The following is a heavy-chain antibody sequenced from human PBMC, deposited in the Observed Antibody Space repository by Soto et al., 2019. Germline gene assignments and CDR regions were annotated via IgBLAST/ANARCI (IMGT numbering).Heavy chain of an antibody. CDR3: TRDQGGSYDSWFDP. CDR2: ISSGGSYI. V-gene: IGHV3-21*01. D-gene: IGHD1-26*01. CDR1: FTFSMYS. Sequence: EVQVVESGGGLGQPGGSLRLSCSFTFSMYSMNWVRQAPGKGLEWVASISSGGSYIKYADSVKGRFTISRDNAKNSVSLQMNSLRVDDTAVYFCTRDQGGSYDSWFDPWGQGTLVTVSS. J-gene: IGHJ5*02.